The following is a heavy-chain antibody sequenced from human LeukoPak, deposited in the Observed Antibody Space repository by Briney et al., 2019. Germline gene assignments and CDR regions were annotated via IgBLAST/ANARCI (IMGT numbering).Heavy chain of an antibody. D-gene: IGHD6-13*01. CDR3: ARDAIAGPPTYYFDY. CDR1: GFTFSSYG. V-gene: IGHV3-30*02. Sequence: PGGSLRLSCAASGFTFSSYGLHWVRQAPGKGLEWVAFIRDGGSERYYADFVKGRFTVSRDNSKNALYLQMDSLRTEDTAVYYCARDAIAGPPTYYFDYWGQGTLVTVSS. J-gene: IGHJ4*02. CDR2: IRDGGSER.